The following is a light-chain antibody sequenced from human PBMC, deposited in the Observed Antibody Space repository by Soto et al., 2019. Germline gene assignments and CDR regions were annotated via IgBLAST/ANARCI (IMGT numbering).Light chain of an antibody. Sequence: EIVLTQTPGTLSLSPGERATLSCRASQIVSSSYLAWYQQKPGQSPRLLIYGASSRATGVVDRFSGSGSGTDFTLTISRLEPEDFAVYYCQQYDNSRWTFGQGTKVDIK. CDR1: QIVSSSY. CDR2: GAS. CDR3: QQYDNSRWT. J-gene: IGKJ1*01. V-gene: IGKV3-20*01.